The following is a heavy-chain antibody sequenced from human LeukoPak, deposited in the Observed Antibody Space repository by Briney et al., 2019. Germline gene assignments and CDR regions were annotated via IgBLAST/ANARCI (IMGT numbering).Heavy chain of an antibody. CDR1: GYTFTSYT. CDR3: ARCGYSDGWSCDH. D-gene: IGHD5-18*01. V-gene: IGHV1-3*04. CDR2: INTGNDNT. J-gene: IGHJ5*02. Sequence: ASVKVSCKASGYTFTSYTMHWVRQAPGQRLEWMGWINTGNDNTRYSQDFQGRVTVTRDTSASTAYMELSSLRSEDTAVYYCARCGYSDGWSCDHWGQGTLVTVSS.